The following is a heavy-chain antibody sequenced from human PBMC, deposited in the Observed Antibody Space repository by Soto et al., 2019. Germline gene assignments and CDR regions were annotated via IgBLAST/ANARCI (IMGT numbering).Heavy chain of an antibody. CDR3: ARAGYYDNVWGKLNFYGLDV. J-gene: IGHJ6*02. D-gene: IGHD3-16*01. CDR1: GGSISSYY. CDR2: IYYSGST. V-gene: IGHV4-59*01. Sequence: SETLSLTCTVSGGSISSYYWSWIRQPPGKGLEWIGYIYYSGSTNYNPSLKSRVTISVDTSKNQFSLKLSSVTAADTAVYYCARAGYYDNVWGKLNFYGLDVWGQGTTVTVSS.